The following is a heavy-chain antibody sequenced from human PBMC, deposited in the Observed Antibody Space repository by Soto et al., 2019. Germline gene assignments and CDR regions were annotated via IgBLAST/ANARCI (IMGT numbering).Heavy chain of an antibody. CDR3: ASVFGSLLGSLDYYYYYGMDV. CDR1: GGTFSSYA. D-gene: IGHD3-10*02. CDR2: IIPIFGTA. V-gene: IGHV1-69*13. J-gene: IGHJ6*02. Sequence: SVKVSCTASGGTFSSYAISWVRQAPGQGLEWMGGIIPIFGTANYAQKFQGRVTITADESTSTAYMELSSLRSEDTAVYYCASVFGSLLGSLDYYYYYGMDVWGQGTTVTVSS.